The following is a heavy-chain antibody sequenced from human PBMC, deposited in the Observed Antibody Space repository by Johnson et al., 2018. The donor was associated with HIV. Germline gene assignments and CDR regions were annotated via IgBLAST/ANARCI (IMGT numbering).Heavy chain of an antibody. CDR2: ISDDGTNK. V-gene: IGHV3-33*08. CDR3: ASSLSSRSHDAFDM. CDR1: GFSFGDYY. J-gene: IGHJ3*02. Sequence: VQLVESGGGLVKPGGSLRLSCAASGFSFGDYYMSWIRQAPGKGLEWVAVISDDGTNKYYADLKGRFTISRDNSKNTLYLQMNSLRAEDTAVYYCASSLSSRSHDAFDMWGQGTMVTVSS. D-gene: IGHD6-13*01.